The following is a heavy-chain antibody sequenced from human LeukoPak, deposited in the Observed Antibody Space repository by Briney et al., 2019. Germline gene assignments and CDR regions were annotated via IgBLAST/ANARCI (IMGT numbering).Heavy chain of an antibody. CDR1: GFTFDDYA. V-gene: IGHV3-9*01. J-gene: IGHJ4*02. CDR3: AEGLMVYDSGGHRGSFDY. Sequence: QHWGALRLSCAASGFTFDDYAMHWVRQAPGKGLEWVSGISWNSGSIGYADSVKGRFTISRDNAKNSLYLQMNSLRAEDTALYYCAEGLMVYDSGGHRGSFDYWGQGTLVTVSS. D-gene: IGHD3-22*01. CDR2: ISWNSGSI.